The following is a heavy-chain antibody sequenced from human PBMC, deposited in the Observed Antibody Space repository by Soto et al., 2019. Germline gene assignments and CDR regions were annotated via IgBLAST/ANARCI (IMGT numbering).Heavy chain of an antibody. CDR3: AKVPIGYSSGWTPCYFDY. Sequence: QVQLVESGGGVVQPGRPLRLSCAASGFTFSSYGMHWVRQAPGKGLEWVAVISYDGSNKYYADSVKGRFTISRDNSKNTLYLQMNSLRAEDTAVYYCAKVPIGYSSGWTPCYFDYWGQGTLVTVSS. J-gene: IGHJ4*02. CDR2: ISYDGSNK. CDR1: GFTFSSYG. V-gene: IGHV3-30*18. D-gene: IGHD6-19*01.